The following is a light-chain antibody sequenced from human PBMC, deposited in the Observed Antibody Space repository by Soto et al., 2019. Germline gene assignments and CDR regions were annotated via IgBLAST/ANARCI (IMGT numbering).Light chain of an antibody. Sequence: IVLTHSPCTLSLSPGERATLSCRASQSVGSIYLAWYQQKPGQAPRLLIHGASNRASGIPDRFSGSGSGTEFTLIISSLQSEDFAVYYCQHYNNWPPWTFGQGTKVDI. CDR3: QHYNNWPPWT. CDR2: GAS. J-gene: IGKJ1*01. CDR1: QSVGSIY. V-gene: IGKV3D-15*01.